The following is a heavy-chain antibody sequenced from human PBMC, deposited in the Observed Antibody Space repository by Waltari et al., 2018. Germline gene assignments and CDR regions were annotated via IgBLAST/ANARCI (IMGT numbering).Heavy chain of an antibody. CDR2: IYYSGST. CDR1: GGSISSYY. D-gene: IGHD3-22*01. J-gene: IGHJ6*03. V-gene: IGHV4-59*01. Sequence: QVQLQASGPGLGKPSETLSLTCTVPGGSISSYYWSWIRQPPGKGLAWIGYIYYSGSTNYNPTLKSRVTISVDTSKNQFSLKLSSVTAADTAVYYCARVYYDSSGYYSGGYYYYMDVWGKGTTVTVSS. CDR3: ARVYYDSSGYYSGGYYYYMDV.